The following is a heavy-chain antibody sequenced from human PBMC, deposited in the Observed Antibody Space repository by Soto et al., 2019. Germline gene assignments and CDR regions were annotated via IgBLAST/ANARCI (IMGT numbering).Heavy chain of an antibody. CDR1: GFTFSSYS. V-gene: IGHV3-21*01. D-gene: IGHD6-13*01. J-gene: IGHJ6*02. Sequence: PGGSLRLSCAASGFTFSSYSMNWVRQAPGKGLERVSSISSSSSYIYYADSVKGRFTISRDNAKNSLYLQMNSLRAEDTAVYYCARDSSYSSTWSPPPYYFYGMVVWGLGTTLTVSS. CDR3: ARDSSYSSTWSPPPYYFYGMVV. CDR2: ISSSSSYI.